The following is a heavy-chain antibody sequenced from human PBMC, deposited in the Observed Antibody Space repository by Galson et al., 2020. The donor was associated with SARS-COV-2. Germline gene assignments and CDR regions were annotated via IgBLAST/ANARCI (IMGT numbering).Heavy chain of an antibody. V-gene: IGHV1-2*02. CDR1: GYTFTGYY. CDR2: INPNSGGT. D-gene: IGHD6-13*01. Sequence: ASVKVSCKASGYTFTGYYMHWVRQAPGQGLEWMGWINPNSGGTNYAQKFQDRVTMTRDTSISTAYMELSRLRSDDTAVYYCARVGAAAGWYYYYGMDVWGQGTTVTVSS. J-gene: IGHJ6*02. CDR3: ARVGAAAGWYYYYGMDV.